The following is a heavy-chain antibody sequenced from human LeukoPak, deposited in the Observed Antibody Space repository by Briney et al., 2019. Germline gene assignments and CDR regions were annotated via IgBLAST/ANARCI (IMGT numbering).Heavy chain of an antibody. CDR3: ARGSGSSDY. Sequence: GGSLRLSCAASGFTFSSYGMHWVRQAPGKGLEWVAVISYDGSNKYYADSVKGRFTISRDNSKNTLYLQMNSLRAEDTAVYYCARGSGSSDYWGQGTLVTVSS. CDR2: ISYDGSNK. J-gene: IGHJ4*02. V-gene: IGHV3-30*03. D-gene: IGHD1-26*01. CDR1: GFTFSSYG.